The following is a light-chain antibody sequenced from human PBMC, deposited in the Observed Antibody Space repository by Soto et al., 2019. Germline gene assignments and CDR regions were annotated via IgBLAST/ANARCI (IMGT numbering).Light chain of an antibody. J-gene: IGKJ1*01. Sequence: DIQMTQSPSTLSASVVDRVTLSCRASQSISSWLAWYQQKPGKAPKLLIYDASSLESGVPSRFSGSGSGTEFTLTISSLQPDDFATYYCQQYNSYSWTFGQGTKVDI. CDR1: QSISSW. CDR2: DAS. CDR3: QQYNSYSWT. V-gene: IGKV1-5*01.